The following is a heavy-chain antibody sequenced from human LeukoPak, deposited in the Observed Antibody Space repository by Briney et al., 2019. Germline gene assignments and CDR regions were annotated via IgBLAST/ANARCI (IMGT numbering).Heavy chain of an antibody. CDR2: ISYDGSNK. CDR3: AKDASGAQLLRLYYYYGMDV. Sequence: PGRSLRLSCAPSGFTFSSYVMHWVRPAPGKGLEWVAVISYDGSNKYYADSVKGRFTISRDNSKNTLYLQMNSLRAEDTAVYYCAKDASGAQLLRLYYYYGMDVWGQGTTVTVS. CDR1: GFTFSSYV. J-gene: IGHJ6*02. V-gene: IGHV3-30*18. D-gene: IGHD2-2*01.